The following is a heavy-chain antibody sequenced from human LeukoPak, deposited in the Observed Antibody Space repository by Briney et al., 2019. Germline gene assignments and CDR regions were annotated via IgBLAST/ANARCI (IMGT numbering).Heavy chain of an antibody. CDR1: GFPFSTYD. V-gene: IGHV3-23*01. J-gene: IGHJ6*03. CDR2: IRVTVGSA. CDR3: AKGCCSSHICYYFYYMDV. Sequence: PGGSLRLSCAASGFPFSTYDITWVRQAPGKALWWVSVIRVTVGSAYYADSAKGRFTISRDNSKNTLYLQMNSLRAEDTANYYCAKGCCSSHICYYFYYMDVWGKGTTVTVSS. D-gene: IGHD2-2*01.